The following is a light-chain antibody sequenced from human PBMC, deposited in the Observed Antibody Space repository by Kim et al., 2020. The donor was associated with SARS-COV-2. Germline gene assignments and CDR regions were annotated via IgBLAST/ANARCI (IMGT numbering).Light chain of an antibody. Sequence: SDSVGDSVPISCRPSQDIGMDLAWQQQNPGGVPRLLFSGTSTLHPGVPSRFSGSGSGRDFTLTISSLQSEGAATYYCQKCDSAPLTCGGGTELEI. CDR3: QKCDSAPLT. J-gene: IGKJ4*01. CDR2: GTS. CDR1: QDIGMD. V-gene: IGKV1-27*01.